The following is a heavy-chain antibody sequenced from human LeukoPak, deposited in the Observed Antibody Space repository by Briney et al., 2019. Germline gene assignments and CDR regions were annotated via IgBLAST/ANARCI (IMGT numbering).Heavy chain of an antibody. D-gene: IGHD6-19*01. CDR3: ARPAVAGTFVYYYYMDV. Sequence: SETLSLTCAVSGGSISSSSYYWGWIRQPPGKGLEWTGSIYYSGSTYYNPSLKSRVTISVDTSKNQFSLKLSSVTAADTAVYYCARPAVAGTFVYYYYMDVWGKGTTVTVSS. CDR1: GGSISSSSYY. V-gene: IGHV4-39*01. J-gene: IGHJ6*03. CDR2: IYYSGST.